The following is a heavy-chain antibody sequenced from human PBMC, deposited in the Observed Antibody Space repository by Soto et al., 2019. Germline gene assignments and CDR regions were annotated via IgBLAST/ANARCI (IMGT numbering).Heavy chain of an antibody. V-gene: IGHV3-23*01. Sequence: SGFTFSSYAMSWVRQAPGKGLEWVSAISGSGGSTYYADSVKGRFTISRDNSKNTLYLQMNSLRAEDTAVYYCAKGGNSDWFDPWGQGTLVTVSS. J-gene: IGHJ5*02. D-gene: IGHD2-21*02. CDR2: ISGSGGST. CDR1: GFTFSSYA. CDR3: AKGGNSDWFDP.